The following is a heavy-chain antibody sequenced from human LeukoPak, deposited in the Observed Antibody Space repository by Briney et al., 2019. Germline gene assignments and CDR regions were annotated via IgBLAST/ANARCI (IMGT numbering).Heavy chain of an antibody. V-gene: IGHV4-39*07. Sequence: SETLSLTCTVSGGSISSSRYYWGWIRQPPGKGLEWIGSIYYSGSTYYNPSLKSRVTISVDTSKNQFSLKLSSVTAADTAVYYCAGETGGGGYFDYWGQGTLVTVSS. J-gene: IGHJ4*02. CDR1: GGSISSSRYY. CDR2: IYYSGST. D-gene: IGHD2-8*02. CDR3: AGETGGGGYFDY.